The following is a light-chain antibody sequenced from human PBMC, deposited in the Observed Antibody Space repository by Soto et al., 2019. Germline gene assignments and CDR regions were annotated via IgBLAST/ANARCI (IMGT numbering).Light chain of an antibody. CDR2: GAS. Sequence: EIVLTQSPGTLSLSPGERATLSCRASQSVSSSYLAWYQQKPGQAPRLLIYGASSRATGIPDRFRGSGVGKDFPLTISSREPEVFAVYYCQQIGSSAGVTFGQGTRLEIK. CDR3: QQIGSSAGVT. CDR1: QSVSSSY. V-gene: IGKV3-20*01. J-gene: IGKJ5*01.